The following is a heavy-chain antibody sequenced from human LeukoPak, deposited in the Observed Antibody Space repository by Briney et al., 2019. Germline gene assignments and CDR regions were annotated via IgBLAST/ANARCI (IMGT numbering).Heavy chain of an antibody. CDR1: GYRFTSYW. J-gene: IGHJ2*01. V-gene: IGHV5-51*01. Sequence: GESLKISCKGSGYRFTSYWIGWVRQMPGKGLEWMGIIYPGDSDTRYSPSFQGQATISADKSISTAYLQWSSLKASDTAMYYCARGAGTGQVYWYFDLWGRGTLVTVSS. D-gene: IGHD6-19*01. CDR3: ARGAGTGQVYWYFDL. CDR2: IYPGDSDT.